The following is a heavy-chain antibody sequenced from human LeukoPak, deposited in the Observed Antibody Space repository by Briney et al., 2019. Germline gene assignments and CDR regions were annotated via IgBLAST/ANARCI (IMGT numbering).Heavy chain of an antibody. CDR2: IYPGDSGP. CDR1: GSSFTSYC. D-gene: IGHD1-26*01. J-gene: IGHJ3*01. CDR3: GMSGDRVPLQDDVFDV. V-gene: IGHV5-51*01. Sequence: GESLKISCKVSGSSFTSYCIGWVRQKPGKGLEWMGIIYPGDSGPTYSPSFQGQVTISVDKSISTAYLQWSSLQASDTAMYYCGMSGDRVPLQDDVFDVWGQGTMVTVS.